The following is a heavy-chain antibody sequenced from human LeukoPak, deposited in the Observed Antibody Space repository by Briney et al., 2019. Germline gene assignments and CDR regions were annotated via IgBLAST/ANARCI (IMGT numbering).Heavy chain of an antibody. J-gene: IGHJ4*02. D-gene: IGHD2-2*02. CDR1: GYTFTSYG. CDR3: ATCPRSTSCYTFDY. Sequence: ASVKVSCKASGYTFTSYGISWVRQAPGQRLEWMGWLNAGNGNTRYSQKFQGRVTITRDTSASTAYMELSSLRSEDTAVYYCATCPRSTSCYTFDYWGQGTLVTVSS. V-gene: IGHV1-3*01. CDR2: LNAGNGNT.